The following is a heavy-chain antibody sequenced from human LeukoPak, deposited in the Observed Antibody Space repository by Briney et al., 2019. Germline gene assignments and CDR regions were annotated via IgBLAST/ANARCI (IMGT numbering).Heavy chain of an antibody. V-gene: IGHV4-34*01. Sequence: SETLSLTCAVYGGSFSGYYWSWIRQPPGKGLEWIGEINHSGSTNYNPSLKSRVTISVDTSKNQFSLKLSSVTAADTAVYYCARVRGLYCSSTSCYGADWFDPWGQGTLVTVSS. CDR1: GGSFSGYY. D-gene: IGHD2-2*01. J-gene: IGHJ5*02. CDR3: ARVRGLYCSSTSCYGADWFDP. CDR2: INHSGST.